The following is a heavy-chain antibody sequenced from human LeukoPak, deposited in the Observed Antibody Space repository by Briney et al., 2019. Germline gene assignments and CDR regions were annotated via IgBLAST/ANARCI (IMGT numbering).Heavy chain of an antibody. CDR3: ANTGGSWSYYSAFDS. CDR1: GFTFNNYA. V-gene: IGHV3-23*01. Sequence: GGSLRLSCVASGFTFNNYAMGWVRQAPGKGLEWVSVISDRGANTFYADSVKGRVTISKDFSKNTLFLQMTSLRAEDTAAYYCANTGGSWSYYSAFDSWGQGTLVTVSS. CDR2: ISDRGANT. J-gene: IGHJ4*02. D-gene: IGHD3-10*01.